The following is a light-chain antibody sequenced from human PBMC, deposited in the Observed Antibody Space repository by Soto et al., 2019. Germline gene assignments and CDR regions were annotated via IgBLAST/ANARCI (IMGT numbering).Light chain of an antibody. V-gene: IGKV1-33*01. Sequence: DIQMTQSPSSLSASVADRVTITCQASHDIKKYLNWYQEKPGKAPKLLIYDASNLQTGVPSRFSGSGSGTHFTFTISSLQPEDIATYYCQRYDSLPPTFGQGTRLDIK. CDR3: QRYDSLPPT. CDR1: HDIKKY. CDR2: DAS. J-gene: IGKJ5*01.